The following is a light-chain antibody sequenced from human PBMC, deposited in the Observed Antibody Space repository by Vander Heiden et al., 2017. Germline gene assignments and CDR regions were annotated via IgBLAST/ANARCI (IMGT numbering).Light chain of an antibody. CDR3: QVWDSRSDQSV. V-gene: IGLV3-21*02. CDR2: EDA. Sequence: SYVLTQPPSVSVAPGQTATITCGGDKIGSKTLHWYQQKAGQAPVWGVLEDADRPSGIPERFAGYNSGNTDNLNITRVEAGDEADYYCQVWDSRSDQSVFGGGTKLTVL. J-gene: IGLJ3*02. CDR1: KIGSKT.